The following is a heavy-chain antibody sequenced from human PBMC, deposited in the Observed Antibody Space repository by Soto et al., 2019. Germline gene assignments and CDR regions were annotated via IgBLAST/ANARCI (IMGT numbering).Heavy chain of an antibody. V-gene: IGHV3-23*01. CDR1: GFTFSSYA. J-gene: IGHJ4*02. D-gene: IGHD1-26*01. Sequence: EVQLLESGGGLVQPGGSLRLSCAASGFTFSSYAMRWVRQAPGKGLEWVSAISGSGGNTYYADSVKGRFTISRDNSKNTLYLQMSSLRAEDTAVYYCARRGSGSYYDYWGQGTLVTVSS. CDR2: ISGSGGNT. CDR3: ARRGSGSYYDY.